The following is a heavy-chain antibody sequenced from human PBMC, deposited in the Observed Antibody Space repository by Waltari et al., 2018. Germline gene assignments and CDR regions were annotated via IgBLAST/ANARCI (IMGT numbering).Heavy chain of an antibody. D-gene: IGHD3-9*01. CDR3: ARDWGGVGGLTGYFDN. V-gene: IGHV4-59*01. CDR2: IHYSGST. CDR1: GGSISSNY. Sequence: QVQLQQSGPGLVKPSETLSLTCTVSGGSISSNYWSWIRQSPGKGLEWVGYIHYSGSTNSNPSLRGRLTTSVETSKNQFFWRLSSVTAADTAVFFWARDWGGVGGLTGYFDNWGQGTLVTVSS. J-gene: IGHJ4*02.